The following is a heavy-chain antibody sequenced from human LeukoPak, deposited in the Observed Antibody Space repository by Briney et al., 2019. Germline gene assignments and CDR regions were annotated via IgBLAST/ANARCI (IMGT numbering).Heavy chain of an antibody. CDR1: GYSFTSYW. CDR2: IYPGDSDT. CDR3: ARQRTYYYGSGSSNWFDP. D-gene: IGHD3-10*01. V-gene: IGHV5-51*01. J-gene: IGHJ5*02. Sequence: GESLKISCKGSGYSFTSYWIGWVRQMPGKGLEWMGIIYPGDSDTRYSPSFQGQVTISADKSISTAYLQWSSLKASDTAMYYCARQRTYYYGSGSSNWFDPWGQGTLVTVSS.